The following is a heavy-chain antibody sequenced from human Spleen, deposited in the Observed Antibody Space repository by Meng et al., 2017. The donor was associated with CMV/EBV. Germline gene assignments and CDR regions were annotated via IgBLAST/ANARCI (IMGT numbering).Heavy chain of an antibody. CDR2: MSIKEDNK. Sequence: LDIRTNAKDAVNQATDKRLEWVEVMSIKEDNKNYDNYVAGPFTISRDNNKNTLYLQINRLRNEDTAVYYCATYSRTPAAILAYFNYWGLGTLVTVSS. J-gene: IGHJ4*02. V-gene: IGHV3-30*04. D-gene: IGHD2-2*02. CDR3: ATYSRTPAAILAYFNY. CDR1: LDIRTNA.